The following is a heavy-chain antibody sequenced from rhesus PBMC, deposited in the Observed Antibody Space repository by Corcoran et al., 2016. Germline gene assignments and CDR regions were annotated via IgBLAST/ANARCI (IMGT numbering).Heavy chain of an antibody. CDR2: INGSSGST. V-gene: IGHV4-76*01. CDR3: ARLRVGTTFDV. J-gene: IGHJ5-1*01. Sequence: QVQLQESGPGLVKPSETLSLTGAGSGGSISGGYDWSWLRQPPGKGMEWIGLINGSSGSTTDNPSLKMRVTTSEDASKNPFALELSSVPAPDTSMYYCARLRVGTTFDVWGPGVLVTVSS. CDR1: GGSISGGYD. D-gene: IGHD1-44*01.